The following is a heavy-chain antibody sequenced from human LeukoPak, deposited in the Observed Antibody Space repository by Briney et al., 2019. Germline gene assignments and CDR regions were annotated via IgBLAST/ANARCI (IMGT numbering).Heavy chain of an antibody. CDR3: AILEGY. D-gene: IGHD5-24*01. V-gene: IGHV3-30*03. CDR1: GFTFSSYG. Sequence: GGSLRLSCAASGFTFSSYGMHWVRQAPGKGLEWVAVISYDGSNKYYADSVKGRFTISRDNSKNTLYLQMNSLRAEDTAVYYCAILEGYWGQGTLVTVSS. CDR2: ISYDGSNK. J-gene: IGHJ4*02.